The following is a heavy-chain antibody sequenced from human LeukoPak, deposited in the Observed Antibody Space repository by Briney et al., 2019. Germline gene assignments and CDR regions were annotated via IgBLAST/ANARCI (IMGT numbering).Heavy chain of an antibody. D-gene: IGHD3-10*01. J-gene: IGHJ4*02. CDR2: ISYDGSNK. Sequence: GGSLRLSCVGSGFTFSNYGMHWVRQAPGKGLEWVAVISYDGSNKYYADSVKGRFTISRDNSKNTLYLQMNSLRAEDTAVYYCAREFEIAMVRGVIAPFDYWGQGTLVTVSS. CDR3: AREFEIAMVRGVIAPFDY. V-gene: IGHV3-30*03. CDR1: GFTFSNYG.